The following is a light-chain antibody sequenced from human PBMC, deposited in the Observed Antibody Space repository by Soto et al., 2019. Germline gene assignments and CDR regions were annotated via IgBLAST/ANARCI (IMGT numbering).Light chain of an antibody. Sequence: QSVLTQPASVSGSPGQSITISCTGTSSDVGGYNSVSWYQQHPGKAPKLVIYEVTNRPSGISNRISGSKSGNTASLTISGLQAEDEADYYCSSYTSSSTRVFGTGTKVTVL. CDR3: SSYTSSSTRV. CDR1: SSDVGGYNS. V-gene: IGLV2-14*01. J-gene: IGLJ1*01. CDR2: EVT.